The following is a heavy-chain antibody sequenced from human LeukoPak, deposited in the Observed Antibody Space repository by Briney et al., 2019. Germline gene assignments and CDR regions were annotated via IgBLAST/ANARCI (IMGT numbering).Heavy chain of an antibody. CDR1: GGSISSYY. Sequence: SETLSLTCTVSGGSISSYYWSWIRQPPGKGLEWIGYIYYSGSTNYNPSLKSRVTISVDTSKNQFSLKLSSVTAADTAVYYCATGGPYCGGDCYSRADYYYYYYMDVWGKGTTVTVSS. CDR2: IYYSGST. D-gene: IGHD2-21*01. J-gene: IGHJ6*03. V-gene: IGHV4-59*01. CDR3: ATGGPYCGGDCYSRADYYYYYYMDV.